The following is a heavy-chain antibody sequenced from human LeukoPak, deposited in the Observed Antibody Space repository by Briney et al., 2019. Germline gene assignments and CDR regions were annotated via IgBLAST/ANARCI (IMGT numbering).Heavy chain of an antibody. CDR2: INHSGST. Sequence: PSETLSLTCAVYGGSFSGYYWSWIRQPPGKGLEWMGEINHSGSTNYNPSLKSRVTISVDTSKNQFSLKLSSVTAADTAVYYCARGRGRYSSGWYGDYWGQGTLVTVSS. V-gene: IGHV4-34*01. CDR1: GGSFSGYY. J-gene: IGHJ4*02. D-gene: IGHD6-19*01. CDR3: ARGRGRYSSGWYGDY.